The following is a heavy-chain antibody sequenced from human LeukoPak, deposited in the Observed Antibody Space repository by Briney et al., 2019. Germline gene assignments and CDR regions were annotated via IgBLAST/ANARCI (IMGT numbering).Heavy chain of an antibody. V-gene: IGHV4-4*02. J-gene: IGHJ6*02. CDR2: IYHSGST. D-gene: IGHD5-18*01. CDR1: GGSISSSNW. Sequence: SETLSLTCAVSGGSISSSNWWSWVRQPPGKGLEWIGEIYHSGSTNYNPSLKSRVTISVDKSKNQFSLKLSSVTAADTAVYYCARLNRYSYGSYYGMDVWGQGTTVTVSS. CDR3: ARLNRYSYGSYYGMDV.